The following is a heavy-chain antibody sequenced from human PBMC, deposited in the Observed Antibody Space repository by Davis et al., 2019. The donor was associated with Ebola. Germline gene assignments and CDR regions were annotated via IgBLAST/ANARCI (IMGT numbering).Heavy chain of an antibody. CDR1: GFIFSNYA. J-gene: IGHJ4*02. CDR2: IFSDGYYQ. V-gene: IGHV3-33*06. D-gene: IGHD7-27*01. Sequence: PGGSLRLSCAASGFIFSNYAMHWVRQSPGKGLEWVAVIFSDGYYQYYPDSVKGRFTVSRDNSKNTLYLQMNSLRAEDTAVYYCAKGDWGDYWGQGTLVTVSS. CDR3: AKGDWGDY.